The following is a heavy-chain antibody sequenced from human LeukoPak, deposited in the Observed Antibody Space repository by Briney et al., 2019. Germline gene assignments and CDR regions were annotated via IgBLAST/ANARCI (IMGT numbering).Heavy chain of an antibody. J-gene: IGHJ5*02. CDR1: GFIFNNYA. V-gene: IGHV3-30*02. Sequence: GGSLRLSCAASGFIFNNYAMHWVRQAPGKGLEWVAIIWYDGSNKFYADSVKGRFTISRDNSKNTLHLEMNSLRTDDTAVYYCTKERGGGGRRINLMVGGYGPWGQGTQVTVSS. D-gene: IGHD3-22*01. CDR2: IWYDGSNK. CDR3: TKERGGGGRRINLMVGGYGP.